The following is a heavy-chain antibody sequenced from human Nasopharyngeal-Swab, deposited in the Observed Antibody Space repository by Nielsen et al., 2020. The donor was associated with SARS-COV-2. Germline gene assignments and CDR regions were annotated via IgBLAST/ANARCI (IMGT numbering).Heavy chain of an antibody. Sequence: VRQAPGKGLAWGAHIKQDGSEKYYVDPVKGRFTISRDNAKNSLYLQMNSLRAEDTAVYYCARGASGYYDFWSGYYRYYYYYYMDVWGKGTTVTVSS. D-gene: IGHD3-3*01. V-gene: IGHV3-7*01. CDR2: IKQDGSEK. CDR3: ARGASGYYDFWSGYYRYYYYYYMDV. J-gene: IGHJ6*03.